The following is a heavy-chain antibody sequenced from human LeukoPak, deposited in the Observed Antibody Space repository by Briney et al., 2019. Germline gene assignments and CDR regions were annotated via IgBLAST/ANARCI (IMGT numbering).Heavy chain of an antibody. CDR3: AKDRDYYDSSGSSFDY. CDR2: IYSGNTI. V-gene: IGHV3-66*01. D-gene: IGHD3-22*01. Sequence: GGSLRLSCVVSGFSVSNNYVSWVRQAPGKGLEWVSVIYSGNTIKYADSVKGRFTISRDNSKNTLYLQMNSLRAEDTAVYYCAKDRDYYDSSGSSFDYWGQGTRVTVSS. J-gene: IGHJ4*02. CDR1: GFSVSNNY.